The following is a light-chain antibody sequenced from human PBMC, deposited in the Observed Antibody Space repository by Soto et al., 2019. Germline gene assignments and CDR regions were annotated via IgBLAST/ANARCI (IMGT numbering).Light chain of an antibody. Sequence: DILMTQSPGTLSVSPGERATLSCRASKSVNSNLAWYQQKPGQAPSLLIYDASTRATDIPARFSGSGSGTEFTLTISSLQSEDFAVYYCQQYNSWPPITFGQGTRLE. CDR3: QQYNSWPPIT. CDR1: KSVNSN. V-gene: IGKV3-15*01. J-gene: IGKJ5*01. CDR2: DAS.